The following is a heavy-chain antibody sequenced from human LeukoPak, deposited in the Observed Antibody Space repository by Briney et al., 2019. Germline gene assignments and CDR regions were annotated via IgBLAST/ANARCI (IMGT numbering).Heavy chain of an antibody. CDR1: GFTFSRYN. D-gene: IGHD2-21*01. CDR2: ISSSSSTI. CDR3: TRHRQSSFALYYFDN. J-gene: IGHJ4*02. Sequence: PRGSLRLSCAASGFTFSRYNMNWVLQAPAQRLESVSYISSSSSTIYYAASVKGRFTISRDNSKNTLYLQMNSLKTQDTALYFCTRHRQSSFALYYFDNWGPGALVTVSS. V-gene: IGHV3-48*01.